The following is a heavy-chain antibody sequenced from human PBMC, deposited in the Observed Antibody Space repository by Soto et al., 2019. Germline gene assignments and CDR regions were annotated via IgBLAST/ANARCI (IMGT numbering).Heavy chain of an antibody. CDR2: MSPNTGNT. CDR3: ARDIGDDTRDV. J-gene: IGHJ6*02. Sequence: GASVKVSCKASGYTFTSYDINWERQATGQGLEWMGWMSPNTGNTSYAQKFQSRVTMTRDTSISTAYMELSSLRFEDTAVYYSARDIGDDTRDVWGQGTTLTVSS. CDR1: GYTFTSYD. D-gene: IGHD2-2*01. V-gene: IGHV1-8*01.